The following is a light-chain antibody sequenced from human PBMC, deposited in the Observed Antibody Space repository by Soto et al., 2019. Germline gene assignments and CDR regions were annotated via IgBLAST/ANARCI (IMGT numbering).Light chain of an antibody. Sequence: QAALTQLRSVFGSPGQSGTISCTGTSSDGGGYNYVSWYQQYPGKAPKLIIYNVGTRRLGVPGRFSGSKSGNTASLTISGLQAEDEAQYYCCSYAGSYTFAFGSGTKVTVL. CDR1: SSDGGGYNY. CDR2: NVG. J-gene: IGLJ1*01. V-gene: IGLV2-11*01. CDR3: CSYAGSYTFA.